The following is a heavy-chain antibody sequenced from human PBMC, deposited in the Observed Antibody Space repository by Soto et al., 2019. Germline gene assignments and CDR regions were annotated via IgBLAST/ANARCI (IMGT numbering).Heavy chain of an antibody. J-gene: IGHJ6*02. Sequence: SVKVSCKXSGGTFSSYAISWVRQAPGQGLEWMGGIIPIFGTANYAQKFQGRVTITADKSTSTAYMELSSLRSEDTAVYYCASSGYSSGWPYYYYYGMDVWGQGTTVTVS. V-gene: IGHV1-69*06. D-gene: IGHD6-19*01. CDR1: GGTFSSYA. CDR2: IIPIFGTA. CDR3: ASSGYSSGWPYYYYYGMDV.